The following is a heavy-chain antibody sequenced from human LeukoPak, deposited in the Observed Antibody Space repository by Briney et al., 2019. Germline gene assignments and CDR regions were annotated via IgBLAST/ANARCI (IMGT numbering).Heavy chain of an antibody. V-gene: IGHV3-30*03. Sequence: GRSLRLSCAASGFTLSNNGMHWVRQAPGKGLEWVAVISYDGTNKYYAGSVKGRFTISRDNSKNTVYLEMNSLRAEDTAVYYCARWVATAADIDYWGQGTLVTVSS. D-gene: IGHD2-15*01. J-gene: IGHJ4*02. CDR2: ISYDGTNK. CDR3: ARWVATAADIDY. CDR1: GFTLSNNG.